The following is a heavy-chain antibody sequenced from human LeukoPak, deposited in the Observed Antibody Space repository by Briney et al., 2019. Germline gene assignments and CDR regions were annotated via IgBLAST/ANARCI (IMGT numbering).Heavy chain of an antibody. CDR2: IYYSGST. CDR3: ASGPITMVRGVIIEYYFDY. V-gene: IGHV4-39*01. CDR1: GGSISSSSYY. D-gene: IGHD3-10*01. J-gene: IGHJ4*02. Sequence: PETLSLTCTVSGGSISSSSYYWGWIRQPPGKGLEWIGSIYYSGSTYYNPSLKSRVTISVDTSKNQFSLKLSSVTAADTAVYYCASGPITMVRGVIIEYYFDYWGQGTLVTVSS.